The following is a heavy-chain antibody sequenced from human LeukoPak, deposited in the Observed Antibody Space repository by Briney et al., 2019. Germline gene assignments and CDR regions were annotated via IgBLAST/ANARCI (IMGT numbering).Heavy chain of an antibody. V-gene: IGHV1-8*01. CDR3: ARGSSTAMVIGSFVYYYYGMDV. CDR1: GYTFTSYD. D-gene: IGHD5-18*01. CDR2: MNPNSGNT. J-gene: IGHJ6*02. Sequence: ASVKVSCKASGYTFTSYDINWVRQATGQGLEWMGWMNPNSGNTGYAQKFQGRVTMTRNTSISTAYMELSSLRSEDTAVYYCARGSSTAMVIGSFVYYYYGMDVWGQGTTVTVSS.